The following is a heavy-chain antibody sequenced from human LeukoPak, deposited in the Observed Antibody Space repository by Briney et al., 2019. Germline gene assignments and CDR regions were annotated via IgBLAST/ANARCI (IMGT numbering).Heavy chain of an antibody. J-gene: IGHJ3*01. V-gene: IGHV3-30*04. CDR3: VAGDWGARDSFDL. CDR2: MSFDGSYK. CDR1: GFTFSSYA. Sequence: GGSLRLSCAASGFTFSSYAMHWVRQAPGKGLEWVAVMSFDGSYKYYADSVKGRFTISRDTSKNTLYLQMNSLRAEDTAVYYCVAGDWGARDSFDLWGRGTMVTVSS. D-gene: IGHD2-21*02.